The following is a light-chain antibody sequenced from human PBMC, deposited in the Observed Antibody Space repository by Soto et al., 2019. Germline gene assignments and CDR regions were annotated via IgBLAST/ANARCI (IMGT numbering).Light chain of an antibody. V-gene: IGKV3-15*01. J-gene: IGKJ2*01. CDR1: QSVVTN. Sequence: EIVMTQSPATLSVSLGESATLSCRASQSVVTNLAWYKQTPGQAPRLLIYAASKRATGIPARFSGSGSGTDFILTITSLQSEDFGVYYCQQYYNSFHHTFGQGTKLEIK. CDR2: AAS. CDR3: QQYYNSFHHT.